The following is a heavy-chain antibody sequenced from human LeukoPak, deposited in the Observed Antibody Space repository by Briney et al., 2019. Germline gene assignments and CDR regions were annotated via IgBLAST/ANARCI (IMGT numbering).Heavy chain of an antibody. J-gene: IGHJ4*02. CDR2: IANDGRDK. CDR3: AKDKSFGAAGYHFDF. Sequence: GRSLRLSCAASGFTFSSCAMHWVRQAPGKGLEWVAVIANDGRDKHHADSVKGRFTITRDNYENTVYLQMNSLRSEDSGVYYCAKDKSFGAAGYHFDFWGQGALITVSS. D-gene: IGHD3-3*01. CDR1: GFTFSSCA. V-gene: IGHV3-30*18.